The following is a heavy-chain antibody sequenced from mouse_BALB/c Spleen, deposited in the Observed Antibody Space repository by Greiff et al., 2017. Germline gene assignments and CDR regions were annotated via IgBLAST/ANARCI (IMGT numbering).Heavy chain of an antibody. V-gene: IGHV14-3*02. CDR2: IDPANGNT. Sequence: EVKLQESGAELVKPGASVKLSCTASGFNIKDTYMHWVKERPEQGLEWIGRIDPANGNTKYDLKFQGKATITADTSSNTAYLQLSSLTSEDTAVYYCARDYYGSRGYWGQGTTLTVSS. CDR1: GFNIKDTY. CDR3: ARDYYGSRGY. D-gene: IGHD1-1*01. J-gene: IGHJ2*01.